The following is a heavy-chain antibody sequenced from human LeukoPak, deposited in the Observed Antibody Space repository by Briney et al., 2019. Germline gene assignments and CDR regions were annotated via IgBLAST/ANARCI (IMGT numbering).Heavy chain of an antibody. CDR1: GGSISSGGYY. D-gene: IGHD4-23*01. CDR2: IYHSGST. J-gene: IGHJ4*02. V-gene: IGHV4-30-2*05. Sequence: SETLSLTCTVSGGSISSGGYYWSWIRQPPGKGLEWIGYIYHSGSTYYNPSLKSRVTISVDTSKNQFSLKLSSVTAADTAVYYCARANYGGNSGFDYWGQGTLVTVSS. CDR3: ARANYGGNSGFDY.